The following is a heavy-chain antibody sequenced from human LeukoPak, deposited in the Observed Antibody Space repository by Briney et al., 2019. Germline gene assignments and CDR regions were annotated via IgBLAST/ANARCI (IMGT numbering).Heavy chain of an antibody. J-gene: IGHJ4*02. CDR1: GFTFSSYW. CDR3: ARGLYSSSWSVDY. CDR2: IKQDGSEK. D-gene: IGHD6-13*01. V-gene: IGHV3-7*01. Sequence: GGSLRLSCAASGFTFSSYWMSSVRQDPGKGLEWVANIKQDGSEKYYVDSVKGRFTISRDNAKNSLYLQMNSLRAEDTAVYYCARGLYSSSWSVDYWGQGTLVTVSS.